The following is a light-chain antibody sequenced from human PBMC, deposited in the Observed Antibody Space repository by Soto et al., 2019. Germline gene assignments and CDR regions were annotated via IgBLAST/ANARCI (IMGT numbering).Light chain of an antibody. Sequence: QSALTQPPSASGSPGQSVTISCTGTSSDVGAYNYVSWYQQHPGKAPKLMIYDVSKRPSGVPYRCSGSTSGTSASLAISGLQSDDEAHYYCATWDDSLNAAVFGGGTQLTVL. CDR1: SSDVGAYNY. CDR2: DVS. J-gene: IGLJ7*01. CDR3: ATWDDSLNAAV. V-gene: IGLV2-8*01.